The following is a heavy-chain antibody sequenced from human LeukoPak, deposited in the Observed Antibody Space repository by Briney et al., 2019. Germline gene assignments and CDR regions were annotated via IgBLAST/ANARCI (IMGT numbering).Heavy chain of an antibody. CDR1: GFTFSDHY. D-gene: IGHD3-10*01. Sequence: PGGSLRLSCAASGFTFSDHYFDWVRQAPGKGLEWVSRLRSKAETYTTNYAAPVKGRFTISRDDSKNSLYLQMNSLKIEDSAVYYCVRGAKVRGDAFDIWGRGTAVTVSS. J-gene: IGHJ3*02. V-gene: IGHV3-72*01. CDR3: VRGAKVRGDAFDI. CDR2: LRSKAETYTT.